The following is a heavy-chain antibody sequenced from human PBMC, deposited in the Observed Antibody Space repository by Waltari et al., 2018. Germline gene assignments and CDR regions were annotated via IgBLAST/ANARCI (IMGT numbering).Heavy chain of an antibody. CDR2: IKHDGSEK. D-gene: IGHD5-12*01. V-gene: IGHV3-7*01. J-gene: IGHJ4*02. Sequence: EVQLVESGGGLVQPGGSLRLSCAASGFTFSSYWMSWVRQAPGKGLEWVANIKHDGSEKYYVDSVKGRLTISRDNAKNALYLQMNSLRAEDTAVYYCARVQAHSGYGGGYFDYWGQGTLVTVSS. CDR3: ARVQAHSGYGGGYFDY. CDR1: GFTFSSYW.